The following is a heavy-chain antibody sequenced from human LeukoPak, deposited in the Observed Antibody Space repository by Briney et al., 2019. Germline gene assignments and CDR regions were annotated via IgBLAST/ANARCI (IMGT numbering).Heavy chain of an antibody. V-gene: IGHV1-69*13. Sequence: SVKVSCKASGGDFNNYGTSWVRQGPGQGLEWMGGIIPVFGTTKYAQKFHGRVTITADESTTTVYMELSGLTSEDTAVYYCVRGQLRQWLVEPFDYWGQGTLVAVSS. D-gene: IGHD6-19*01. CDR3: VRGQLRQWLVEPFDY. CDR2: IIPVFGTT. CDR1: GGDFNNYG. J-gene: IGHJ4*02.